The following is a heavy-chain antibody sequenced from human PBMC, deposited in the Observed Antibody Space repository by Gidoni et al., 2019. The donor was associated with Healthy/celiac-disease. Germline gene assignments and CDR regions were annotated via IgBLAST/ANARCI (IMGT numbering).Heavy chain of an antibody. J-gene: IGHJ4*02. CDR1: GGSISSCRYY. CDR2: IYYSGST. CDR3: AGLEYSRRFDY. D-gene: IGHD6-6*01. Sequence: QLLPQESGPGLGTPSETLSLTCTVSGGSISSCRYYWGWIRQPPGKGLEWIGSIYYSGSTNYDPSLEGRFTISLDTTMSQFSVKLSSVTAADTAMYYCAGLEYSRRFDYWGQGTLVTVSS. V-gene: IGHV4-39*01.